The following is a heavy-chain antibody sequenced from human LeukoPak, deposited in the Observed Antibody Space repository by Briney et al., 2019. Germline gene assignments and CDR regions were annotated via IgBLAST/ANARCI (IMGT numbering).Heavy chain of an antibody. CDR3: ARIPHLTGSFFDY. Sequence: GESLKISCKGSGYSFTSYWIGWVRQMPGKGLEWMGIIYPGDSDTRCSPSFQGQVTISADKSISTAYLQWSSLKASDTAMYYCARIPHLTGSFFDYWGQGTLVTVSS. V-gene: IGHV5-51*01. D-gene: IGHD3-9*01. CDR1: GYSFTSYW. CDR2: IYPGDSDT. J-gene: IGHJ4*02.